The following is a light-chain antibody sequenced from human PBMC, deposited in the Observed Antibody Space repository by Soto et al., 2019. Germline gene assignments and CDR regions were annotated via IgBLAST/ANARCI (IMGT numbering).Light chain of an antibody. CDR2: WAS. CDR1: RSVLYKSNNKNH. J-gene: IGKJ4*01. CDR3: QQYYSTPLT. Sequence: DLVLTRSPDSLAVSLGERATMNCKCSRSVLYKSNNKNHLAWYQQKPGQTPKLLIYWASTRESGVPDRFSGSGSGTDFTLTISSLQAEDVAVYYCQQYYSTPLTFGGGTKVDIK. V-gene: IGKV4-1*01.